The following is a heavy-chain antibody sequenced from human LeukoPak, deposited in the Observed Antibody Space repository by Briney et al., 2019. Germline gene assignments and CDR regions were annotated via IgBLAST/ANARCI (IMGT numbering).Heavy chain of an antibody. CDR3: VKSPGSGWPV. J-gene: IGHJ4*02. V-gene: IGHV3-64D*06. CDR2: IYSDGSRT. CDR1: GFTFSSFA. D-gene: IGHD6-19*01. Sequence: GGSLRLSCAASGFTFSSFAMHWVRQAPGKGLEYLSAIYSDGSRTYYADSVKGRFTISRDNSKNTLYFEMGSLRVEDTAVYYCVKSPGSGWPVWGQGTLLTVSS.